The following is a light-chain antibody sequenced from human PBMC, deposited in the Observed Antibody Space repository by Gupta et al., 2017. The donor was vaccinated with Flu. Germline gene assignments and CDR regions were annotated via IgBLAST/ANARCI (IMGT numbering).Light chain of an antibody. V-gene: IGLV2-23*01. CDR2: EVN. Sequence: SALPQPASVSGSHGPSITISCTGTSTDVGCYNLVPWYQHPPGKTPKVIIYEVNKRPSGGSNRFSGSKSGNTASLTISGLQPEDEAEYYCCSCAGDSNTLPVLFGGGTKLTVL. CDR1: STDVGCYNL. CDR3: CSCAGDSNTLPVL. J-gene: IGLJ2*01.